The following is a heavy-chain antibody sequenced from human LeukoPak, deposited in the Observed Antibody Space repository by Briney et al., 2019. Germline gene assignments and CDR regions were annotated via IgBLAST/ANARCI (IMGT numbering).Heavy chain of an antibody. CDR2: ISSSSSTI. Sequence: GGSLRLSCAASGFTFSSYSMNWVRQAPGKGLEWVSYISSSSSTIYYADSVKGRFTISRDNAKNSLYLQMNSLRAEDTAVYYCARGHPWIPYYGMDVWGQGTTVTVSS. CDR3: ARGHPWIPYYGMDV. J-gene: IGHJ6*02. CDR1: GFTFSSYS. D-gene: IGHD5-18*01. V-gene: IGHV3-48*01.